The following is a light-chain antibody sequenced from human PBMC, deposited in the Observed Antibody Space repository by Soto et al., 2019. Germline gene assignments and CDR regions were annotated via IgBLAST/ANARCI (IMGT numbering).Light chain of an antibody. CDR3: QTWGTGIVV. V-gene: IGLV4-69*02. J-gene: IGLJ2*01. CDR2: LDSDGIH. Sequence: QPVLTQSPSASASLGASVKLTCTLSSGHSTYAIAWHQQQPEKGPRYLMKLDSDGIHSKGDGIPDRFSGSSSGAERYLTISSLQSEDEDDYYCQTWGTGIVVFGGGTQLTVL. CDR1: SGHSTYA.